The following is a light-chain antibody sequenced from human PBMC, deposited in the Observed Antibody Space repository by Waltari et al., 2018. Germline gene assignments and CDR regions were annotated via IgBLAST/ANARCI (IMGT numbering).Light chain of an antibody. CDR1: QGITDD. Sequence: DIQMTQSPSSLSASVGDSVTITCRASQGITDDLAWYQQKPGETPKLLIYEASTLQSGIPSRFSGSGSGTDFTLTISNLQSEDFATYYCQHYYTTPRTFGRGTKVEIK. CDR3: QHYYTTPRT. CDR2: EAS. J-gene: IGKJ1*01. V-gene: IGKV1-27*01.